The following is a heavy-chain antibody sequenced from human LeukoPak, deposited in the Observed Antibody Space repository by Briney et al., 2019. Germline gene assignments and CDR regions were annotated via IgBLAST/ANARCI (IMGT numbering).Heavy chain of an antibody. CDR2: IYHSGST. J-gene: IGHJ5*02. V-gene: IGHV4-30-2*01. CDR3: ARGIDYGWFDP. D-gene: IGHD4-17*01. Sequence: SWIRQXXXXXLEWIGYIYHSGSTYYNPSLKSRVTISVDRSKNQFSLKLSSVTAADTAVYYCARGIDYGWFDPWGQGTLVTVSS.